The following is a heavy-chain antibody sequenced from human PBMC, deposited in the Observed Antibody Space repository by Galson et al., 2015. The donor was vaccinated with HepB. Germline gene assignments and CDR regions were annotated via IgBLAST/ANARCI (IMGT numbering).Heavy chain of an antibody. D-gene: IGHD1-26*01. Sequence: SLRLSCAASGFTFSNAWMSWVRQAPGKGLEWVGRIKSKTDGGTTDYAAPVKGRFTISRDDSKNTLYLQMNSLKTEDTAVYYCTFRWEPLVNDAFDIWGQGTMVTVSS. CDR1: GFTFSNAW. J-gene: IGHJ3*02. V-gene: IGHV3-15*01. CDR2: IKSKTDGGTT. CDR3: TFRWEPLVNDAFDI.